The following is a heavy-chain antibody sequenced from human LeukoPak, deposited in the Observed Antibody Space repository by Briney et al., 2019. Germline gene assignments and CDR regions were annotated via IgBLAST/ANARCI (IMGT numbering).Heavy chain of an antibody. CDR2: INPNSGGT. J-gene: IGHJ4*02. D-gene: IGHD3-22*01. CDR3: ARIPLYYYDSSGYSPIFDY. Sequence: ASVKVSCKASGYTFTGYYMHWVRQAPGQGLGWMGWINPNSGGTNYAQKFQGRVTMTTDASISTAYMELSRLRSDDTAVYYCARIPLYYYDSSGYSPIFDYWGQGTLVTVSS. CDR1: GYTFTGYY. V-gene: IGHV1-2*02.